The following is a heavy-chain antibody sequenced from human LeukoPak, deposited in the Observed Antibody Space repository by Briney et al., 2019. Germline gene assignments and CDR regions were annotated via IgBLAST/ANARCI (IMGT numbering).Heavy chain of an antibody. D-gene: IGHD3-10*01. CDR2: IWHDGSHK. CDR3: AREIFGSGSYPVF. Sequence: PGTSLRLSCAASGFAVNTYAMHWVRQAPGKGLEWVTLIWHDGSHKFYIDSVRGRFTISRDNSKNTVYLQMNGLRAEDTAVSYCAREIFGSGSYPVFWGEGTLVTVSS. J-gene: IGHJ1*01. CDR1: GFAVNTYA. V-gene: IGHV3-33*01.